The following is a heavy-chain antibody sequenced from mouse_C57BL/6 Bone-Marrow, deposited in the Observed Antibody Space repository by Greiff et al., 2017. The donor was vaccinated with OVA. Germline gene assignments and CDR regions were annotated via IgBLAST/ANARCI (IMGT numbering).Heavy chain of an antibody. CDR3: ATDYDGDY. Sequence: VQLQQSGPVLVKPGASVKMSCKASGYTFTDYYMNWVKQSHGKSLEWLGVINPYNGGTSSNQKFTGKATLTVDKASSTAYMELNSLTSEDSAVYYCATDYDGDYWGQGTTLTVST. CDR2: INPYNGGT. V-gene: IGHV1-19*01. CDR1: GYTFTDYY. D-gene: IGHD2-4*01. J-gene: IGHJ2*01.